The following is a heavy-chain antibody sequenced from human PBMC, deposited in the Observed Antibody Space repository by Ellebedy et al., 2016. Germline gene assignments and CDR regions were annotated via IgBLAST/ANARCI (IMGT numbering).Heavy chain of an antibody. CDR1: GFTFSSYG. CDR2: ISYDGSNK. V-gene: IGHV3-30*18. D-gene: IGHD4-17*01. Sequence: GGSLRLXXAASGFTFSSYGMHWVRQAPGKGLEWVAVISYDGSNKYYADSVKGRFTISRDNSKNTLYLQMNSLRAEDTAVYYCAKGVRRRPTVTTPDYWGQGTLVTVSP. CDR3: AKGVRRRPTVTTPDY. J-gene: IGHJ4*02.